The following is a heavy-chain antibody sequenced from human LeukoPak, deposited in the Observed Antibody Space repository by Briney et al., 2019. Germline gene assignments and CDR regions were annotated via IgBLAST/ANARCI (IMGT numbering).Heavy chain of an antibody. J-gene: IGHJ3*01. V-gene: IGHV5-51*01. Sequence: GESLKISCKGSGYSFISSWIGWVRQMPRKGLEWMGIIYPYDSDTRYSPSFRGQVTISADKSISTAYLQWSSLKASDTATYYCARYDGSVTNDAFDVWGQGTLVTVSS. CDR1: GYSFISSW. D-gene: IGHD3-22*01. CDR3: ARYDGSVTNDAFDV. CDR2: IYPYDSDT.